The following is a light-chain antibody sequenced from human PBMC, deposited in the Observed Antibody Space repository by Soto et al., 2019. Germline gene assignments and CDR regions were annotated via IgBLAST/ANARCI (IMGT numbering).Light chain of an antibody. Sequence: DIQMTQSASALSGYLGDRVTITFRASQTISSWLAWYQQKKGKAPKLLIYKASALKSGVPSRFSGSGSGTEFNLTISSLQPDDFATYYCQHYNSYSEAFGQGTKVDIK. J-gene: IGKJ1*01. V-gene: IGKV1-5*03. CDR2: KAS. CDR3: QHYNSYSEA. CDR1: QTISSW.